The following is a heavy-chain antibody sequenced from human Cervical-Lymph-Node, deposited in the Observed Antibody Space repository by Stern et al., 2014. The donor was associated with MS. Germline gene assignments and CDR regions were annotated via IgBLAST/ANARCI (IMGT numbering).Heavy chain of an antibody. D-gene: IGHD1-1*01. V-gene: IGHV4-31*03. CDR1: GGSIRSGGYY. J-gene: IGHJ5*02. CDR3: ARELGAATGIDP. CDR2: IYYTGST. Sequence: QLQLQESGPGLVRPSQTLSLTCSVSGGSIRSGGYYRTWVRQQPGKGLDWIGYIYYTGSTYYNPSLKSRVTMSVDTSKNQFALQMNSVTAADTAVYYCARELGAATGIDPWGQGTLVTVSS.